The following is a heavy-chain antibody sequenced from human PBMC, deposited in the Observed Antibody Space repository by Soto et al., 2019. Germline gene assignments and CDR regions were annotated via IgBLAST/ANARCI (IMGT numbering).Heavy chain of an antibody. V-gene: IGHV3-21*01. D-gene: IGHD6-6*01. CDR3: AREGGWMKLVRGGDYYYMDV. CDR2: ISSSSSYI. CDR1: GFTFSSYS. J-gene: IGHJ6*03. Sequence: GGSLRLSCAASGFTFSSYSMNWVRQAPGKGLEWVSSISSSSSYIYYADSVKGRFTISRDNAKNSLYLQMNSLRAEDTAVYYGAREGGWMKLVRGGDYYYMDVWGKGTTVTVSS.